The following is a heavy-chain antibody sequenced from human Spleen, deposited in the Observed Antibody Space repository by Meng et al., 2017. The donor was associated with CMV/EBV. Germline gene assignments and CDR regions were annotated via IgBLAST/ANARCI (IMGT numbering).Heavy chain of an antibody. D-gene: IGHD6-13*01. CDR3: ASIAAAGTAVVY. CDR1: GGSFSSYY. V-gene: IGHV4-34*01. J-gene: IGHJ4*02. Sequence: QLQLQQGGEALLKPAAAPSLARPVCGGSFSSYYWSWIRQPPGKGLEWIGEINHSGSTNYNPSLKSRVTISVDTSKNQFSLKLSSVTAADTAVYYCASIAAAGTAVVYWGQGTLVTVSS. CDR2: INHSGST.